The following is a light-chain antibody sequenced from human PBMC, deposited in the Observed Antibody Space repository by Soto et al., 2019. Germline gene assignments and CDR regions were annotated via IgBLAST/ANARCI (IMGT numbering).Light chain of an antibody. CDR1: SSDVGSYNL. Sequence: QSALTQPASVSGSPGQSITISCTGTSSDVGSYNLVSWYQQHPGKAPKLMIYEGSKRPSGVSNRFSGSKSGNTASLTISGLQAEDDADYYGCSYAGSSTFVVFGGGTKLTVL. CDR2: EGS. CDR3: CSYAGSSTFVV. J-gene: IGLJ2*01. V-gene: IGLV2-23*03.